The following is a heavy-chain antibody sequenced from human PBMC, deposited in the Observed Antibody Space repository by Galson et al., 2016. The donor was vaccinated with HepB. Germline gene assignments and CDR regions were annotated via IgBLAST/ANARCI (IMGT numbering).Heavy chain of an antibody. D-gene: IGHD3-22*01. CDR2: IYSGAST. V-gene: IGHV3-53*01. CDR3: ATTVNYYYDTSGYPNAFDY. Sequence: SLRLSCAASGFTVSRNDMSWVRQAPGKGLEWVSVIYSGASTYYADSVKGRFTISRDSSKNTLYLQMNSLRAEDTAVYYCATTVNYYYDTSGYPNAFDYWGQGTLVTVSS. J-gene: IGHJ4*02. CDR1: GFTVSRND.